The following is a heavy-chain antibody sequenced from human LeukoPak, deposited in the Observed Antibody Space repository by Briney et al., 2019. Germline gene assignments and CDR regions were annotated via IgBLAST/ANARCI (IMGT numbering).Heavy chain of an antibody. J-gene: IGHJ4*02. V-gene: IGHV3-23*01. CDR1: GFIFRSYA. CDR2: ISSSGGRT. CDR3: ANYYYDKSGYKN. Sequence: GGSLRLSCAASGFIFRSYAMSWVRQAPGKGLEWVSSISSSGGRTFYADSVKGRATISRDNSKNVLYLQVNSLRAEDTAVFYCANYYYDKSGYKNWGQGTLVTVSS. D-gene: IGHD3-22*01.